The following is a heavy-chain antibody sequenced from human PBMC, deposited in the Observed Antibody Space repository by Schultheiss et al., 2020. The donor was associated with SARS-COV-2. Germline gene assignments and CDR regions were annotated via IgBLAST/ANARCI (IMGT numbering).Heavy chain of an antibody. Sequence: SVKVSCKASGGTFSSYAISWVRQAPGQGLEWMGGIIPIFGTANYAQKFQGRVTITADESTSTAYMELSSLRSEDTAVYYCAKADLSPNDYGEPRTLWYFDYWGQGTLVTVSS. J-gene: IGHJ4*02. V-gene: IGHV1-69*13. D-gene: IGHD4-17*01. CDR3: AKADLSPNDYGEPRTLWYFDY. CDR2: IIPIFGTA. CDR1: GGTFSSYA.